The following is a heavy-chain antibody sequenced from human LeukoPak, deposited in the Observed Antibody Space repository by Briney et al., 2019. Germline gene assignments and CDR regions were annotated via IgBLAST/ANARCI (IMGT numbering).Heavy chain of an antibody. D-gene: IGHD3-22*01. Sequence: ASVKVSCKVSGSTLTALSMHWVRQAPGKGLEWMGGFDPEDGETIYAQKFQGRVTMTEDTSTDTAYMELSSLRSEDTAVYYCATGQPRITMIVVVPGGYYFDYWGQETLVTVSS. V-gene: IGHV1-24*01. CDR3: ATGQPRITMIVVVPGGYYFDY. CDR1: GSTLTALS. J-gene: IGHJ4*02. CDR2: FDPEDGET.